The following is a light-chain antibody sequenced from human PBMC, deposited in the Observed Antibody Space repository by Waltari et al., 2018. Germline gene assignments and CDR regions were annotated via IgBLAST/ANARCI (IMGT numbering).Light chain of an antibody. Sequence: DIVMTQSPDSLAVSLGGGATITGNSAQSVLYSSNNKNYLAWYQQKPGQPPKLLIYWASTRESGVPDRFSGSGSGTDFTLTISSLQAEDVAVYYCQQYYSTPTFGPGTTVDIK. CDR2: WAS. CDR1: QSVLYSSNNKNY. V-gene: IGKV4-1*01. J-gene: IGKJ3*01. CDR3: QQYYSTPT.